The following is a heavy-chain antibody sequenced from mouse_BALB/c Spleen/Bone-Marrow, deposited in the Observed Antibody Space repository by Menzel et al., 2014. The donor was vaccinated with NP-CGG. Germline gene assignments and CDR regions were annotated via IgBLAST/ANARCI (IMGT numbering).Heavy chain of an antibody. D-gene: IGHD1-1*01. J-gene: IGHJ1*01. Sequence: QVQLQQSGAELAKPGASVKMSCKASGYNFTSYWMHWVKQRPGQGLEWIGYINPSTGYTEYNQKFKDKATLTADKSSSTAYMQLSSLTSEDSAVYYCAREYYGSGGCFDVWGAGTTVTVSS. CDR2: INPSTGYT. CDR1: GYNFTSYW. CDR3: AREYYGSGGCFDV. V-gene: IGHV1-7*01.